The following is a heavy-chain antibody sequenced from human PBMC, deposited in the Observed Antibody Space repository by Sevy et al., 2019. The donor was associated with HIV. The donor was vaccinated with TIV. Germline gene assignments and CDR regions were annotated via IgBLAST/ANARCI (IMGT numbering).Heavy chain of an antibody. Sequence: GGSLRLSCAASGFXFSSYAMXXVRQAPXKXLEWXDVISYDGSNKYYADSVKGRFTISRDNSKNTLYLQMNSLRAEDTAVYYCXRGSVYFGELPLDYWGQGTLVTVSS. CDR3: XRGSVYFGELPLDY. J-gene: IGHJ4*02. CDR1: GFXFSSYA. CDR2: ISYDGSNK. D-gene: IGHD3-10*01. V-gene: IGHV3-30-3*01.